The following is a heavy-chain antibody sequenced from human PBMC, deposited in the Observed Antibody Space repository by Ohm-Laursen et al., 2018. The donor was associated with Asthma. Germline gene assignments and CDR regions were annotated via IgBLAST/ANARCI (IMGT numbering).Heavy chain of an antibody. D-gene: IGHD6-13*01. CDR2: ISYDGSNK. J-gene: IGHJ6*02. CDR1: GFTFSSYA. CDR3: AKGGSGSWYEMDV. V-gene: IGHV3-30-3*01. Sequence: SLRLSCAASGFTFSSYAMHWVRQAPGKGLEWVAVISYDGSNKYYADSVKGRFTISRDNSKNTLYLQMNSLRAEDTAVYYCAKGGSGSWYEMDVWGQGTTVTVSS.